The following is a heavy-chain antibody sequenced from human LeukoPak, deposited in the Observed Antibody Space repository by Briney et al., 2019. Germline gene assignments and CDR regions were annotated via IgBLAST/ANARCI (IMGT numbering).Heavy chain of an antibody. V-gene: IGHV4-38-2*02. CDR3: ARVQRGYSYNPLGYYYYYMDV. CDR1: GYSISSDY. Sequence: SSETLSLTCTVSGYSISSDYWGWIRQPPGKGLEWIGSIYHSGSTYYNPSLKSRVTISVDTSKNQFSLKLSSVTAADTAVYYCARVQRGYSYNPLGYYYYYMDVWGKGTTVTVSS. J-gene: IGHJ6*03. CDR2: IYHSGST. D-gene: IGHD5-18*01.